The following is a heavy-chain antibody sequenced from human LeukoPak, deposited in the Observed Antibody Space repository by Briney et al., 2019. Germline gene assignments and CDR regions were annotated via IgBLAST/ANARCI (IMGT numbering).Heavy chain of an antibody. J-gene: IGHJ4*02. CDR3: AKDLAVVGDY. Sequence: SETLSLTCAVYGGSFSGYYWSWIRQPPGKGLEWIGEINHSGSTNYNPSLKSRVTISVDTSKNQFSLKLSSVTAADTAVYYCAKDLAVVGDYWGQGTLVTVSS. V-gene: IGHV4-34*01. D-gene: IGHD2-21*01. CDR2: INHSGST. CDR1: GGSFSGYY.